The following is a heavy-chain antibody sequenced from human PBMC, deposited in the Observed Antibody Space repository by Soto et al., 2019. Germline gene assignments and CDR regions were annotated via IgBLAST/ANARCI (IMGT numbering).Heavy chain of an antibody. J-gene: IGHJ3*02. D-gene: IGHD3-16*02. V-gene: IGHV3-30*18. CDR1: GFTFRNYG. CDR3: AKDSPVNDI. CDR2: ISYDGSNK. Sequence: QVQLVESGGGVVQPGRSLRLSCAASGFTFRNYGMHWVHQAPGKGLEWVAVISYDGSNKYYADSVKGRFTISRDNSKNTLYLQMNSLRAEDTAVYYCAKDSPVNDIWGQGTMVTVSS.